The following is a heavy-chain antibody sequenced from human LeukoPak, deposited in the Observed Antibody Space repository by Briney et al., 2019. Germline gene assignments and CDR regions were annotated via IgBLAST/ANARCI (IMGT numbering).Heavy chain of an antibody. CDR2: VNLQGST. V-gene: IGHV4-4*02. Sequence: SETLSLTCGVSGGSITNTNYWTWVRQPPGKGLQWIGEVNLQGSTNYNPSLMGRVAISVDTSKSQFSLKLSSVTAADTAVYYCARHERLSQFDYWGQGTLVTVSS. J-gene: IGHJ4*02. D-gene: IGHD3-3*01. CDR3: ARHERLSQFDY. CDR1: GGSITNTNY.